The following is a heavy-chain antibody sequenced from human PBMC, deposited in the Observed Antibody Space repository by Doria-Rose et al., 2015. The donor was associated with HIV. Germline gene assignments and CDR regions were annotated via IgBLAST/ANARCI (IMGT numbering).Heavy chain of an antibody. J-gene: IGHJ4*02. CDR1: GGSIGSGSYY. D-gene: IGHD1-20*01. CDR2: TYIRGST. CDR3: ARTANWNDGRVDS. Sequence: QVQLQESGPGLVKPSETLSLTCTVSGGSIGSGSYYWSWIRQPAGKGLEWIGRTYIRGSTDYNPSLQSRVTISVDTSKNQFSLEVNSVTAADTAVYYCARTANWNDGRVDSWGQGTSVIVSS. V-gene: IGHV4-61*02.